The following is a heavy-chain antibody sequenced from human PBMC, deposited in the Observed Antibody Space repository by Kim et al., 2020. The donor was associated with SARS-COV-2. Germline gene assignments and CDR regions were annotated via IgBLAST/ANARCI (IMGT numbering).Heavy chain of an antibody. CDR2: INPNTGAS. Sequence: ASVKVSCKTTGYTFKAFSIHWVRQAPGLGLEWVGRINPNTGASFLAQRFQGRVTMTRDTSINTAYMELRSLTSDDTAIYFCARAKLSVVGYSPDFWGQGTQVTVSS. CDR1: GYTFKAFS. CDR3: ARAKLSVVGYSPDF. D-gene: IGHD3-22*01. V-gene: IGHV1-2*06. J-gene: IGHJ4*02.